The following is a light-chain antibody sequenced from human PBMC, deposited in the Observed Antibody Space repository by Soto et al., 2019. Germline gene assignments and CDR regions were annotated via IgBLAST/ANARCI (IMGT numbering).Light chain of an antibody. Sequence: EIVLTQSPGSLSLSPGQRATLSCRASQSVDTTFFAWYQKKPGQAPRLLIYGASKRATGIPDRFSGSGSGTDFTLIIGRLEPEDFVVYYCQQYMSSVTFGQGTKVEIK. V-gene: IGKV3-20*01. CDR3: QQYMSSVT. CDR1: QSVDTTF. J-gene: IGKJ1*01. CDR2: GAS.